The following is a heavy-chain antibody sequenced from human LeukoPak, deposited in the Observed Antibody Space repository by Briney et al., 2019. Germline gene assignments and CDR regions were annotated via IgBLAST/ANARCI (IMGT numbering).Heavy chain of an antibody. CDR3: ARAKQQLGSGYYYGMDV. Sequence: VKVSCKASGYTFTSYGISWVRQAPGQGLEWMGWISAYNGNTNYAQKLQGRVTMTTDTSTSTVYMELRSLRSDDTAVYYCARAKQQLGSGYYYGMDVWGKGTTVTVSS. J-gene: IGHJ6*04. V-gene: IGHV1-18*04. CDR2: ISAYNGNT. D-gene: IGHD6-13*01. CDR1: GYTFTSYG.